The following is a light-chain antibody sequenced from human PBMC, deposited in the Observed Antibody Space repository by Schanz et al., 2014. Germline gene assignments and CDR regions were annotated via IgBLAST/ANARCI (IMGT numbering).Light chain of an antibody. J-gene: IGLJ3*02. Sequence: QSALTQPASVSGSPGQSITISCTGTSGYVGGYNYVSWYQHHPGKAPKLMIFDVSHRPSGVSIRFSGSKSANTASLTISGLQAEDEADYYCSSYTISTTRVFGGGTKVTVL. CDR3: SSYTISTTRV. CDR2: DVS. CDR1: SGYVGGYNY. V-gene: IGLV2-14*03.